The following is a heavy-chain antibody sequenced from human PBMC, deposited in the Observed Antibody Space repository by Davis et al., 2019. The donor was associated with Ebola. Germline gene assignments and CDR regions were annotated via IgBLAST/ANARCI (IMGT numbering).Heavy chain of an antibody. Sequence: PSETLSLTCTVSGGSINTKSYYWVWIRQTPGKEMDWIGNYYHSVTTSYNPSLRSRVTISADMSKNQFSLKLTSVTTADTALYFCARDRISLGGLDSWGQGTLVAVSS. CDR3: ARDRISLGGLDS. CDR2: YYHSVTT. D-gene: IGHD1-20*01. CDR1: GGSINTKSYY. V-gene: IGHV4-39*07. J-gene: IGHJ4*02.